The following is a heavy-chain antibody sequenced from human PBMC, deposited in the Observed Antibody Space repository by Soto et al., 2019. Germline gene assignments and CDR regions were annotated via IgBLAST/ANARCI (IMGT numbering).Heavy chain of an antibody. V-gene: IGHV1-8*01. CDR2: INPNTGYT. CDR1: GYTFTRYD. J-gene: IGHJ4*02. Sequence: GASVKVSCKASGYTFTRYDINWVRQATGQGLEWMGWINPNTGYTDYAQKFQGRVTMTGNTSITTAYMELSSLRSEDTAVYYCVRGRVMITFGVVIVIDYWGQGSPVTVSS. CDR3: VRGRVMITFGVVIVIDY. D-gene: IGHD3-16*02.